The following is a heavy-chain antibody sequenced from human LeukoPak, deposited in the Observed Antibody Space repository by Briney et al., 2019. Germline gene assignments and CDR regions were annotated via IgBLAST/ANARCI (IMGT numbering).Heavy chain of an antibody. CDR2: ISSSSSYI. CDR3: AKDVPTAYFDY. D-gene: IGHD2-2*01. Sequence: GGSLRLSWAAAGFTFSSYSMNWVRQAPGKGLEWISSISSSSSYIYHADSVKGRFTISRDNAKNSLYLQMNSLRAEDTAVYYCAKDVPTAYFDYWGQGTLVTVSS. J-gene: IGHJ4*02. V-gene: IGHV3-21*01. CDR1: GFTFSSYS.